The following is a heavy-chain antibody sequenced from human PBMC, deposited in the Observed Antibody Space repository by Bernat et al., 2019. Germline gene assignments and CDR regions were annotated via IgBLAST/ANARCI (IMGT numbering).Heavy chain of an antibody. V-gene: IGHV1-2*04. D-gene: IGHD3-16*01. J-gene: IGHJ4*02. CDR3: AREENAGGYFDY. CDR2: INPNSGGT. CDR1: GYTFTGYY. Sequence: QVQLVQSGAEVKKPGASVKVSCKASGYTFTGYYMHWVRQAPGQGLAWMGWINPNSGGTNYAQKSQGWVTKTRDTSISTAYMELSRLRSDDTAVYYCAREENAGGYFDYWGQGTLVTVSS.